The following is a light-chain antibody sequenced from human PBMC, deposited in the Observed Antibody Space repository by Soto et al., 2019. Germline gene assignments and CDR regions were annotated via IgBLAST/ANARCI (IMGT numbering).Light chain of an antibody. V-gene: IGKV3D-20*02. CDR2: DAS. Sequence: EIVLTQSPGTLSLSPGHRATLSCRASQTFGSSYLAWYQQKPGQAPRLLIYDASTRATGIPARFSGSGSGTDFTLTISSLEPEDFAVYYCQQRSNWPITFGQGTRLEIK. J-gene: IGKJ5*01. CDR3: QQRSNWPIT. CDR1: QTFGSSY.